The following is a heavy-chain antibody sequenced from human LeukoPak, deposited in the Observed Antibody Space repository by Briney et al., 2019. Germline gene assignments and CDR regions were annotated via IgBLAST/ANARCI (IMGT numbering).Heavy chain of an antibody. J-gene: IGHJ4*02. D-gene: IGHD5-18*01. CDR1: GYTFTDFG. V-gene: IGHV1-18*01. Sequence: ASVKVSCKASGYTFTDFGISWVRQATGQGLEWMGWSSAYNGNTKYAQNVQGGVTMTADTSTDTAYMELRSLRSDDTAVYYCARDLGEDTTMIFFDFWGQGTLVTVSS. CDR3: ARDLGEDTTMIFFDF. CDR2: SSAYNGNT.